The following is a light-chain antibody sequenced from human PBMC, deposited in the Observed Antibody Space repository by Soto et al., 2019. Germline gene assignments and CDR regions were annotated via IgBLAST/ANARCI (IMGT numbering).Light chain of an antibody. J-gene: IGKJ1*01. CDR2: DAS. CDR3: QQYESYSWT. CDR1: QSIKTW. V-gene: IGKV1-5*01. Sequence: DIQMTQSPSALSGSVGDRFAVTCRASQSIKTWLAWYQRKPGRAPNLLIYDASSLQSGVPSRFSGSGSGTEFTLTISSLQPDDSATYYCQQYESYSWTFGQGTKVDIK.